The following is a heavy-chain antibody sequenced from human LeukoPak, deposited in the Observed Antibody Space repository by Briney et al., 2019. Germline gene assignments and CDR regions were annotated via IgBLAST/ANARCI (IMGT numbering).Heavy chain of an antibody. V-gene: IGHV4-4*02. CDR3: ARVGVDDPYYMDV. D-gene: IGHD2-8*01. Sequence: PSETLSLTCAVSGGSISSSNWWSWVRQPPGKGLEWIGEIYHSGSTNYNPSLKSRVTISVDKSKNQFSLKLSSVTAADTAVYYCARVGVDDPYYMDVWGKGTTVTISS. J-gene: IGHJ6*03. CDR2: IYHSGST. CDR1: GGSISSSNW.